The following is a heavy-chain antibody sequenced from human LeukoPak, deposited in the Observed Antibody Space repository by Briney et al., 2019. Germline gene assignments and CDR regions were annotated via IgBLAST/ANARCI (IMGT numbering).Heavy chain of an antibody. CDR3: ARASTDYDILTGLNWFDP. V-gene: IGHV1-2*02. D-gene: IGHD3-9*01. CDR1: GYTFSSYF. CDR2: MNPSNDYT. J-gene: IGHJ5*02. Sequence: ASVKVSCKASGYTFSSYFMHWVRQAPGHGLEWMGIMNPSNDYTDYAQKFQGRITMTRDTSISTAYMELSRLRSDDTAVYYCARASTDYDILTGLNWFDPWGQGTLVTVSS.